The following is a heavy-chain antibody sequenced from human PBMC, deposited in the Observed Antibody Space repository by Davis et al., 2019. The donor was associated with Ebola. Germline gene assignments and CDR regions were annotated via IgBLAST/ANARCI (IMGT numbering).Heavy chain of an antibody. CDR2: TYYSSSKWYN. Sequence: PSETLSLTCAISGDSVSSGGWNWIRQSPSRGLEWLGRTYYSSSKWYNDYAVSVKSRITINPDTSKNQFSLQLTSVTPEDTAVYYCARGWLRSGFDYWGQGTQVIVSS. CDR1: GDSVSSGG. D-gene: IGHD5-12*01. J-gene: IGHJ4*02. V-gene: IGHV6-1*01. CDR3: ARGWLRSGFDY.